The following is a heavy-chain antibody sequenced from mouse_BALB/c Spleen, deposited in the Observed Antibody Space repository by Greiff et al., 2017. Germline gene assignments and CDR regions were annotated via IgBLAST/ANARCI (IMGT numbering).Heavy chain of an antibody. CDR1: GFSLTSYG. CDR3: ARDYYDYGDTMDY. Sequence: QVQLKESGPGLVAPSQSLSITCTVSGFSLTSYGVHWVRQPPGKGLEWLGVIWAGGSTNYNSALMSRLSISKDNSKSQVFLKMYNLQTDDTAMYYCARDYYDYGDTMDYWGQGTSVTVSS. CDR2: IWAGGST. D-gene: IGHD2-4*01. V-gene: IGHV2-9*02. J-gene: IGHJ4*01.